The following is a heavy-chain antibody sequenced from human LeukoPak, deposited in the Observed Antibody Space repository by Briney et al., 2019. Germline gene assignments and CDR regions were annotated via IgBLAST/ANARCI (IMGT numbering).Heavy chain of an antibody. CDR3: ARRRAGTASYYYYYMDV. V-gene: IGHV7-4-1*02. CDR2: INTNTGNP. J-gene: IGHJ6*03. D-gene: IGHD6-19*01. CDR1: GYTFTSYA. Sequence: ASVKVSCKVSGYTFTSYAMNWVRQAPGQGLEWMGWINTNTGNPTYAQGFTGRFVFSLDTSVSTAYLQISSLKAEDTAVYYCARRRAGTASYYYYYMDVWGKGTTVTVSS.